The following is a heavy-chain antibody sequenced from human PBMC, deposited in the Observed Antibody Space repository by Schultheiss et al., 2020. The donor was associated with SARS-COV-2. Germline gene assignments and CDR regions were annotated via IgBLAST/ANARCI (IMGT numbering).Heavy chain of an antibody. V-gene: IGHV3-69-1*01. J-gene: IGHJ6*04. CDR2: ILLGGGT. CDR3: ARVQRFLEWRAPDV. Sequence: GGSLRLSCAVSTITFSKYWMHWVRQAPGKGLEWVSVILLGGGTYYADSVKGRFTISRDNAKNSLYLQMNSLRAEDTAVYYCARVQRFLEWRAPDVWGKGTTVTVSS. CDR1: TITFSKYW. D-gene: IGHD3-3*01.